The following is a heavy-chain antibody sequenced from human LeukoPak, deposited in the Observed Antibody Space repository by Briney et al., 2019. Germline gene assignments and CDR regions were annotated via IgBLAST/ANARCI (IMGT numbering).Heavy chain of an antibody. J-gene: IGHJ4*02. Sequence: ASVKVSCKASGYTFTSYDINWVRQATGQRLEWMGWMNPNSGNTGYAQKFQGRVTMTRNTSISTAYMELSSLRSEDTAVYYCARSKRITMVRGVVFGYWGQGTLDTVSS. CDR3: ARSKRITMVRGVVFGY. D-gene: IGHD3-10*01. CDR2: MNPNSGNT. V-gene: IGHV1-8*01. CDR1: GYTFTSYD.